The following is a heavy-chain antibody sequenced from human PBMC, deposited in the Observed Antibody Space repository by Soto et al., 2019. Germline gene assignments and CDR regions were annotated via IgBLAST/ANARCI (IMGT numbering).Heavy chain of an antibody. Sequence: GGSLRLSCAASGFTFSSYGMHWVRQAPGKGLEWVAVIWYDGSNKYYADSVKGRFTISRDNSKNTLYLQMNSLRAEDTAVYYCERDGLITYYYGSSGYPLSGYLDDGGQGNLVTVSS. CDR1: GFTFSSYG. D-gene: IGHD3-22*01. CDR3: ERDGLITYYYGSSGYPLSGYLDD. J-gene: IGHJ4*02. V-gene: IGHV3-33*01. CDR2: IWYDGSNK.